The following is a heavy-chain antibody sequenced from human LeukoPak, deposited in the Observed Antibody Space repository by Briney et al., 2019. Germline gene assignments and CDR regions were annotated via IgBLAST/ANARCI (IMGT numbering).Heavy chain of an antibody. J-gene: IGHJ4*02. D-gene: IGHD4-11*01. CDR1: GYSISSGFY. CDR2: IHHSGIT. CDR3: ARDDSDFAY. Sequence: SETLSLTRTASGYSISSGFYWGWIRPSPGKGLEWIASIHHSGITYYNPSLTSRVTISLDTSKNQFSLKLTSVTAADTAVYYCARDDSDFAYWGPGTLVTVS. V-gene: IGHV4-38-2*02.